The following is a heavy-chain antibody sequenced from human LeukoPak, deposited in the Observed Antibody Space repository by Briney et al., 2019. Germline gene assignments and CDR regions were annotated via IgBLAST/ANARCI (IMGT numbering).Heavy chain of an antibody. CDR1: GFTFSDYY. V-gene: IGHV3-11*01. CDR2: ISSSGFIT. CDR3: ARDSPDYGDYSAYYYMDV. J-gene: IGHJ6*03. Sequence: GGSLRLSCAASGFTFSDYYMSWIRQAPGKGLEWISYISSSGFITYYVDSVKGRFTISRDNAKNSLYLQMNSLRAEDTAVYYCARDSPDYGDYSAYYYMDVWGKGTTVTISS. D-gene: IGHD4-17*01.